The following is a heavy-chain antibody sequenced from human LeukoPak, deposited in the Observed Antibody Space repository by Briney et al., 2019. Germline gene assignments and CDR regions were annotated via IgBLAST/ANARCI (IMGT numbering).Heavy chain of an antibody. Sequence: GGSLRLSCAASGFTFDDSAMHWVRQGPGKGLEWVSGISWNSGSIGYADSVKGRFTISRDNAKNSLYLQMNSLRAEDTAVYYCARESRDGYASYFDYWGQGTLVTVSS. CDR3: ARESRDGYASYFDY. J-gene: IGHJ4*02. V-gene: IGHV3-9*01. CDR1: GFTFDDSA. CDR2: ISWNSGSI. D-gene: IGHD5-24*01.